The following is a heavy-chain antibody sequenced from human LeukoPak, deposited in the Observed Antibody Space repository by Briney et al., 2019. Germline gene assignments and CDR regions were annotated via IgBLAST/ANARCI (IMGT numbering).Heavy chain of an antibody. J-gene: IGHJ4*02. Sequence: GGSLRLSCAASGFTFSSYAMSWVRQAPGKGLEWVANIKQDGSEKYYVDSVKGRFAISRDNAKNSLFLQMNSLRGEDTAVYYCARDRPGGVAGTIFDYWGQGTLVTVSS. D-gene: IGHD6-19*01. CDR1: GFTFSSYA. V-gene: IGHV3-7*01. CDR2: IKQDGSEK. CDR3: ARDRPGGVAGTIFDY.